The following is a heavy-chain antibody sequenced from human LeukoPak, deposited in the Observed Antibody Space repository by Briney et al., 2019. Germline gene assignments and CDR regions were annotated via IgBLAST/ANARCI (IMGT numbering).Heavy chain of an antibody. V-gene: IGHV5-51*01. CDR3: ARQRAYCGGDCYSGVGY. D-gene: IGHD2-21*02. CDR1: GSTFTSYW. J-gene: IGHJ4*02. Sequence: PGASLKISCQGSGSTFTSYWIGWVRQLPGKGLEWMGIIYPGDSDTRYSPSFQGQVTISADKSISTAYLQWSSLKASDTAMYYCARQRAYCGGDCYSGVGYWGQGTLVTVSS. CDR2: IYPGDSDT.